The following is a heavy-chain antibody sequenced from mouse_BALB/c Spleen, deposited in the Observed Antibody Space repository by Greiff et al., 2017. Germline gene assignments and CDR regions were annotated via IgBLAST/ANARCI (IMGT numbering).Heavy chain of an antibody. CDR1: GFTFSSYG. D-gene: IGHD2-4*01. J-gene: IGHJ4*01. CDR3: ASDYDYAMDY. V-gene: IGHV5-6*02. CDR2: ISSGGSYT. Sequence: DVKLVESGGDLVKPGGSLKLSCAASGFTFSSYGMSWVRQTPDKRLEWVATISSGGSYTYYPDSVKGRFTISRDNAKNTLYLQMSSLKSEDTAMYYCASDYDYAMDYWGQGTSVTVSS.